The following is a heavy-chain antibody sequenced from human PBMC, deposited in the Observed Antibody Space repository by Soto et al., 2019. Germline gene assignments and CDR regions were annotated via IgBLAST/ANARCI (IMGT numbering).Heavy chain of an antibody. CDR1: GYSFTTYW. CDR3: ASRIIQPNAFDI. J-gene: IGHJ3*02. Sequence: PGESLKISCQASGYSFTTYWISWVRQMPGKGLEWMGRIDPSDSYTNYSPSFQGHVTISADKSISTAYLQWSSLKASDTAMYYCASRIIQPNAFDIWGRGTMVTVSS. V-gene: IGHV5-10-1*01. D-gene: IGHD3-3*01. CDR2: IDPSDSYT.